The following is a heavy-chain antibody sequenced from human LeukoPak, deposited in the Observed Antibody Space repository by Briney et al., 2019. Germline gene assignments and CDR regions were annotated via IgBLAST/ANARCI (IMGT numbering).Heavy chain of an antibody. D-gene: IGHD6-19*01. CDR2: ISSGGSYI. V-gene: IGHV3-21*01. Sequence: GGSLRLSCAASGFTFDDCTMHWVRQAPGKGLEWVSSISSGGSYIYYADSVKGRFTISRDNAKNSLYLQMNSLRAEDTAVYYCARDGAVAGTGNWFGPWGQGTLVTVSS. CDR1: GFTFDDCT. J-gene: IGHJ5*02. CDR3: ARDGAVAGTGNWFGP.